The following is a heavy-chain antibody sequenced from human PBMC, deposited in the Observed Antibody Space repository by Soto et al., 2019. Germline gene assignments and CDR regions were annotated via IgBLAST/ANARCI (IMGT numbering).Heavy chain of an antibody. Sequence: GGSLRLSCAASGFTFSSYGMHWVRQAPGKGLEWVAVISYDGSNKYYADSVKGRFTISRDNSKNTLYLQMNSLRAEDTAVYYCAKESTYYDFWSGYPYGMDVWGHGTTVTVSS. CDR1: GFTFSSYG. D-gene: IGHD3-3*01. V-gene: IGHV3-30*18. CDR2: ISYDGSNK. CDR3: AKESTYYDFWSGYPYGMDV. J-gene: IGHJ6*02.